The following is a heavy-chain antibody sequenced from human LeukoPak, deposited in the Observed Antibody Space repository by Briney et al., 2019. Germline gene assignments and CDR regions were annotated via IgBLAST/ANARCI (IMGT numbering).Heavy chain of an antibody. CDR1: GDSISDYY. J-gene: IGHJ6*03. CDR2: ISNSGST. Sequence: SETLSLTCTVSGDSISDYYWSWIRQPPGKGLEWVGYISNSGSTNYNPSLKSRVTISVDKSKNQFSLKLSSVTAADTAVYYCARGGGNGGGWVGHYYYMDVWGKGTTVTVSS. D-gene: IGHD4-23*01. V-gene: IGHV4-59*12. CDR3: ARGGGNGGGWVGHYYYMDV.